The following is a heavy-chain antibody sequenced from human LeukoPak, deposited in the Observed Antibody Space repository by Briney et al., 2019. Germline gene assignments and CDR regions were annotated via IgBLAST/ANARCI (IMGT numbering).Heavy chain of an antibody. V-gene: IGHV4-59*01. J-gene: IGHJ6*02. Sequence: SETLSLTCTVSGGSISSYYCSWIRQPPGKGLEWIGYMYYSGSTNYNPSLKSRVTISVDMSKNQFSLKLSSVTAADTAVYYCAVGWYYYYGMDVWGQGTTVTVSS. D-gene: IGHD6-19*01. CDR2: MYYSGST. CDR3: AVGWYYYYGMDV. CDR1: GGSISSYY.